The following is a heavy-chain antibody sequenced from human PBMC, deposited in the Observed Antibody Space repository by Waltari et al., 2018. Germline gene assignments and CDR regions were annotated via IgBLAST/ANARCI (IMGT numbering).Heavy chain of an antibody. CDR1: GDSMTSGEYX. Sequence: QVQLLESGPGLVKASQTLSLPCTVSGDSMTSGEYXWTWIRQPPGKGLEWIGDVYSTGDTYYNPSLRIRPSISIYTAQNQFSLKLRSVTAADTAVYVCAREIVLLEAAILSPLIYHEYYMDVWGKGTTVIVSS. D-gene: IGHD2-21*02. V-gene: IGHV4-30-4*08. CDR3: AREIVLLEAAILSPLIYHEYYMDV. J-gene: IGHJ6*03. CDR2: VYSTGDT.